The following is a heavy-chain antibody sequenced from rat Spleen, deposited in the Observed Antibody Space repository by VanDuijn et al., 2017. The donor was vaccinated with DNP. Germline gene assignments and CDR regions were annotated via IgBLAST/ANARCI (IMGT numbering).Heavy chain of an antibody. CDR2: ISGGETT. Sequence: QVQLKESGPGLVQPSQTLSLICTVSGFSLTSNGVHWVRQAPTKGLEWIAAISGGETTYYSSALKSRLTISRDTSKSQVFLHMNSPQTEDTAMYFCASHITGPYVLDVWGQGTSVTVSS. J-gene: IGHJ4*01. CDR3: ASHITGPYVLDV. D-gene: IGHD1-12*01. CDR1: GFSLTSNG. V-gene: IGHV2S8*01.